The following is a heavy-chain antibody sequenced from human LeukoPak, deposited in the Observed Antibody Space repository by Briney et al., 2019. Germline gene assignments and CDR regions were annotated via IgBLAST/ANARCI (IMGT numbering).Heavy chain of an antibody. J-gene: IGHJ4*02. CDR3: ARDRSIVLMVYAPPRDFDF. CDR2: ISSSSPI. Sequence: GGSLRLSCAASGFTFSTYSMHWVRQALGKGLEWVSYISSSSPIYYADSVKGRFTLSRDNAKNSLYLQMNSLRAEDTAVYYCARDRSIVLMVYAPPRDFDFWGQGTLVTVSS. V-gene: IGHV3-48*01. D-gene: IGHD2-8*01. CDR1: GFTFSTYS.